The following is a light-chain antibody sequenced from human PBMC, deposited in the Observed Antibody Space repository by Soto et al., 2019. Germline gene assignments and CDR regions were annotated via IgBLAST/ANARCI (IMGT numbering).Light chain of an antibody. CDR3: QSYDSSLSVV. CDR2: GNS. J-gene: IGLJ2*01. Sequence: QSVLTQPPSVSGAPGQGVTISCTGSSSNIGAGYDVHWYQQLPGTAPKLLIYGNSNRPSGVPDRFSGSKSGTSAFLAITGLQAEDEADYYCQSYDSSLSVVFGGGTKVTVL. CDR1: SSNIGAGYD. V-gene: IGLV1-40*01.